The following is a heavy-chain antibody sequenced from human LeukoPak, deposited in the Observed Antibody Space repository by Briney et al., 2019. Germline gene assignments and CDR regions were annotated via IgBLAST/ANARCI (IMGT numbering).Heavy chain of an antibody. J-gene: IGHJ5*02. CDR2: INHSGST. CDR3: ARGRRDSSSWYRKWFDP. Sequence: SETLSLTCAVYGGSFSGYYWSWIRQPPGKGLEWIGEINHSGSTNYNPSLKSRVTISVDTSKNQFSLKLSSVTAADTAVYYCARGRRDSSSWYRKWFDPWGQGTLVTVS. CDR1: GGSFSGYY. D-gene: IGHD6-13*01. V-gene: IGHV4-34*01.